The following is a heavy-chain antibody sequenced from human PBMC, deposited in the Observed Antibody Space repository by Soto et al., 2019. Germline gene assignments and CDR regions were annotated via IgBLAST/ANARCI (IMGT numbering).Heavy chain of an antibody. Sequence: QVQLQESGPGLVKPSQTLSLTCTVSGGSISSGGYYWSWIRQHPGKGLEWIGYIYYSGSTYYKPSLXGXXTISVGTSKNQCSLKLSSVTAAATAVYYCARSVFPWGRGTLVTVSS. CDR3: ARSVFP. CDR2: IYYSGST. J-gene: IGHJ5*02. CDR1: GGSISSGGYY. V-gene: IGHV4-31*03.